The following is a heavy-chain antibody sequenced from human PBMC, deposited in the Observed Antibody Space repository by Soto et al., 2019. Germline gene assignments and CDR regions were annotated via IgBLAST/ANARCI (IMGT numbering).Heavy chain of an antibody. CDR3: AAGYFGWLRYVQ. Sequence: QLHLVQSGTEVKRPGSSVRVSCKASGGSFTTYAFSWVRQAPGRGLEWLGGITPTFGSPKHAQKFQGRVTFTAADSTTTVYMKLSSLRSDDTAVYYCAAGYFGWLRYVQWGQGTPVIVSS. V-gene: IGHV1-69*01. D-gene: IGHD5-12*01. CDR2: ITPTFGSP. CDR1: GGSFTTYA. J-gene: IGHJ4*02.